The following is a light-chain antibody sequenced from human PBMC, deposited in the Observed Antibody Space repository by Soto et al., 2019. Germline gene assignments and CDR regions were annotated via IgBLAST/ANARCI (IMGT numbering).Light chain of an antibody. CDR1: QSVSSY. J-gene: IGKJ4*01. Sequence: VLTQSPATLSLSPGEGATLSCRASQSVSSYLAWYQQRPGQAPRLLIYDASNRATGIPVRFSGSGSGTAFTLTISSLETEDVAVYYCQQRHSWPLTFGGGTKVEIK. CDR3: QQRHSWPLT. V-gene: IGKV3-11*01. CDR2: DAS.